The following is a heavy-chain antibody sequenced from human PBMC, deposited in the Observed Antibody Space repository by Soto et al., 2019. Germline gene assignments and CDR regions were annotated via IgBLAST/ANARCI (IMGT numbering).Heavy chain of an antibody. V-gene: IGHV3-30-3*01. J-gene: IGHJ6*02. CDR1: GVTFSSYA. Sequence: HPGGSLRLSCAASGVTFSSYAMHWVRQAPGKGLEWVAVISYDGSNKYYADSVKGRFTISRDNSKNTLYLQMNSLRAEDTAVYYCARGDIVVVPAAIPPLLVGGMDVWGQGTTVTVSS. CDR3: ARGDIVVVPAAIPPLLVGGMDV. CDR2: ISYDGSNK. D-gene: IGHD2-2*01.